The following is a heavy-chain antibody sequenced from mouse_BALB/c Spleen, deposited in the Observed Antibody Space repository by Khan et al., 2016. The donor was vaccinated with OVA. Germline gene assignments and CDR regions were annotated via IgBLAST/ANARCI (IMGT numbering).Heavy chain of an antibody. CDR1: GSSITSAYS. J-gene: IGHJ2*01. CDR3: ARFDGSRAFDY. CDR2: IHYSGIT. Sequence: EVQLQESGPDLVKPSQSLSLTCTVTGSSITSAYSWHWVRQFPGNKLEWMGYIHYSGITNYNPSLKSRISITRDTSKKQFFLQLNSVTTEDTATYYCARFDGSRAFDYWGQGSTLTVSA. V-gene: IGHV3-1*02. D-gene: IGHD1-1*01.